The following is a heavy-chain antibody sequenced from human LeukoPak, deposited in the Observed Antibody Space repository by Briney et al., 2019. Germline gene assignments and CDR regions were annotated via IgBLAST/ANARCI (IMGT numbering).Heavy chain of an antibody. CDR1: GGSISSSSYY. CDR2: IYYSGST. CDR3: ARRGKRDY. V-gene: IGHV4-39*01. J-gene: IGHJ4*02. Sequence: PSETLSLTCTVSGGSISSSSYYWGWIRQPPGKGLEWIGSIYYSGSTYYNPSLKSRVTISVDTSKNQFSLKLSSVTAADTAVYYCARRGKRDYWGQGTLVTVSS.